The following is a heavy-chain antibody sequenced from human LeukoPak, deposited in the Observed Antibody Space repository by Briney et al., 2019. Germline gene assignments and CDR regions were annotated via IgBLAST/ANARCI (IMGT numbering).Heavy chain of an antibody. CDR1: GFTFSDYY. Sequence: GGSLRLSCAASGFTFSDYYMSWIRQAPGKGLEWVSYISSSGSTIYYADSVKGRFTISRDNAKNSPYLQMNSLRAEDTAVYYCARIRNYERYYFDYWGQGTLVTVSS. CDR3: ARIRNYERYYFDY. D-gene: IGHD1-7*01. V-gene: IGHV3-11*04. J-gene: IGHJ4*02. CDR2: ISSSGSTI.